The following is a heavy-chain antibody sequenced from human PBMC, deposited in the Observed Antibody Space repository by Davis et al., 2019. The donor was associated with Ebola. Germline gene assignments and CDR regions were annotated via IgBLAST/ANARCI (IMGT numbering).Heavy chain of an antibody. CDR1: GFTFSNAW. CDR2: IKSKTDGGTT. D-gene: IGHD5-18*01. V-gene: IGHV3-15*01. CDR3: TTEEDTAISGGMDV. Sequence: GESLKISCAASGFTFSNAWMSWVRQAPGKGLEWVGRIKSKTDGGTTDYAAPVKGRFTISRDDSKNTLYLQMNSLKTEDTAVYYCTTEEDTAISGGMDVWGQGTTVTVSS. J-gene: IGHJ6*02.